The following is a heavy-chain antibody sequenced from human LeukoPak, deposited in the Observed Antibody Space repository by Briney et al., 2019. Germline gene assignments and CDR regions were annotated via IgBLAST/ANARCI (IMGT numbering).Heavy chain of an antibody. Sequence: SETLSLTCTVSGGSIRGTYRSWIRQTPVKGLEWIAYIYNSATTNYNPSLKSRVTISVDTSKNQVSLNLTSVTAADTAVYYCARLGRFDGYIFDYWGQGTLVTVSS. V-gene: IGHV4-59*08. D-gene: IGHD5-24*01. CDR2: IYNSATT. CDR3: ARLGRFDGYIFDY. J-gene: IGHJ4*02. CDR1: GGSIRGTY.